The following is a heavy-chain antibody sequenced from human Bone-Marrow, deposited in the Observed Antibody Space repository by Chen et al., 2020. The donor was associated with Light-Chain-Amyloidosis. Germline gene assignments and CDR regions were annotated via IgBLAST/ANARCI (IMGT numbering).Heavy chain of an antibody. Sequence: HVQLQESGPGLVKPSETLSLTCAVSGYSISSGYYWGWIRQPPGKGLEWIGSIYHSGSTYYNPSLKSRVTISVDTSKNQFSLKLSSVTAADTAVYYCARDLNWGWTFGAFDIWGQGTMVTVSS. V-gene: IGHV4-38-2*02. CDR2: IYHSGST. CDR3: ARDLNWGWTFGAFDI. J-gene: IGHJ3*02. D-gene: IGHD7-27*01. CDR1: GYSISSGYY.